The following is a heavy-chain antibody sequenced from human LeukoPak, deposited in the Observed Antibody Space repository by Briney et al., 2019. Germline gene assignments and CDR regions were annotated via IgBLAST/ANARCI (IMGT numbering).Heavy chain of an antibody. CDR1: GFTYSTYS. CDR2: VGGSGTST. J-gene: IGHJ4*02. Sequence: GSLRLSCSASGFTYSTYSMNWVRQAPGKGLGWVSAVGGSGTSTYYADSVKGRFTISRDNSKNTLYLQMNSLRAEDTAVYYCAKDRRYSTGWARDFDYWGQGTLVTVSS. D-gene: IGHD6-19*01. CDR3: AKDRRYSTGWARDFDY. V-gene: IGHV3-23*01.